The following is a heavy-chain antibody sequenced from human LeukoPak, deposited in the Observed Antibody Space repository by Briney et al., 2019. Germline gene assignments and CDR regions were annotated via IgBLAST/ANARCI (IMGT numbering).Heavy chain of an antibody. Sequence: SETLSLTCAVYGGSFSGYYWSWIRQPPGKGLVWIGYIYYSGSTYYNPSLKSRVTISVDTSKNQFSLKLSSVTAADTAVYYCARVPRDYYDSSGYYFDYWGQGTLVTVSS. CDR3: ARVPRDYYDSSGYYFDY. D-gene: IGHD3-22*01. V-gene: IGHV4-30-4*01. CDR2: IYYSGST. CDR1: GGSFSGYY. J-gene: IGHJ4*02.